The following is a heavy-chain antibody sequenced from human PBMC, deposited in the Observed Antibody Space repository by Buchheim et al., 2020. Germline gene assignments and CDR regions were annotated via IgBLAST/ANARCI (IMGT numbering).Heavy chain of an antibody. CDR3: ARDGYSSSWRPENYGMDV. D-gene: IGHD6-13*01. CDR1: GYTFTGYY. Sequence: QVQLVQSGAEVKKPGASVKVSCKASGYTFTGYYMHWVRQAPGQGLEWMGWINPNSGGINYAQKFQGWVTMTRDTSISTAYMELSRLRSDDTAVYYCARDGYSSSWRPENYGMDVWGQGTT. V-gene: IGHV1-2*04. CDR2: INPNSGGI. J-gene: IGHJ6*02.